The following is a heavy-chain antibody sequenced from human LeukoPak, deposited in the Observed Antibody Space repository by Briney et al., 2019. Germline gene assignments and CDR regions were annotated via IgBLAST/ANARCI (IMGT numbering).Heavy chain of an antibody. Sequence: PSETLSLTCKVSGYPIGLDYYWVWIRQAPGRGLQWIGGFHRGRIQYNSALKSRVTISIDSSKNQFSLKLSSVTAADTAVYYCARHLRPLTPMIVGNFDLWGRGTLVTVSS. CDR3: ARHLRPLTPMIVGNFDL. D-gene: IGHD3-22*01. J-gene: IGHJ2*01. CDR1: GYPIGLDYY. CDR2: FHRGRI. V-gene: IGHV4-38-2*02.